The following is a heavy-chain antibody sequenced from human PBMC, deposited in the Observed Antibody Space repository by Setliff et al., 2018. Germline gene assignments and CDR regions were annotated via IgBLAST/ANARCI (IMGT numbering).Heavy chain of an antibody. Sequence: PGASLTISCKGSGYSFTNYWIGWVRQMPGKGLEWMGIIYPGDSNTRYSPSFQGQVTISVDKSNSTAYLQWSSLKASDTAIYYCARTYDSSGYHDAFDIWGQGTMVTVSS. CDR1: GYSFTNYW. V-gene: IGHV5-51*01. CDR3: ARTYDSSGYHDAFDI. CDR2: IYPGDSNT. J-gene: IGHJ3*02. D-gene: IGHD3-22*01.